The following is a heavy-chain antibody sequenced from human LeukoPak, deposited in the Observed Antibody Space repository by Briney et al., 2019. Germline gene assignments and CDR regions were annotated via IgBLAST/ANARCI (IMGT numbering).Heavy chain of an antibody. D-gene: IGHD6-19*01. CDR3: ARRRGWYPVDY. CDR1: GGSINSYY. Sequence: SETLSLTCTVSGGSINSYYWSWIRQPPGKGLECIGHIYYTGSTYYKPSLESRVTISVDTAKNQCSLKVTSVTAADTAVYYCARRRGWYPVDYWGQGTLVTVSS. CDR2: IYYTGST. J-gene: IGHJ4*02. V-gene: IGHV4-59*08.